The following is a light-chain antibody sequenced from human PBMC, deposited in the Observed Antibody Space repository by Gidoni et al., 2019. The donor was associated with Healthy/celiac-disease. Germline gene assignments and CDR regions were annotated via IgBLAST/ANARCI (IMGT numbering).Light chain of an antibody. CDR1: SSDVGGYNY. Sequence: QSALTPPASVSGSPGQSITIYCTGTSSDVGGYNYVSWYQQHPGKAPQLMIYDVSNRPSGVSNRFSGSKSGNTSSLTISGLQAEDDADYYCSSYTSSSTVVFGGGTKLTVL. V-gene: IGLV2-14*01. J-gene: IGLJ2*01. CDR2: DVS. CDR3: SSYTSSSTVV.